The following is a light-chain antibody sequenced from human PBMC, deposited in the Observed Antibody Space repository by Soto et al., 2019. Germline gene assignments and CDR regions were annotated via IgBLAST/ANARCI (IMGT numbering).Light chain of an antibody. CDR2: AAS. J-gene: IGKJ1*01. CDR3: QQYGSSPWT. CDR1: QSISSSY. Sequence: EIVLTQSPSTLSLSPGERATLSCRASQSISSSYLAWYQQRPGQAPRLLIYAASRRATGIPDRFSGSGSGTDFTLTISRLEPEDFAVYYCQQYGSSPWTFGQGTKVDIK. V-gene: IGKV3-20*01.